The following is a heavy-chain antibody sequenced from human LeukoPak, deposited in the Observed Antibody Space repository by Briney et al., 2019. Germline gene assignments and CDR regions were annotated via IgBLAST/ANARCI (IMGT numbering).Heavy chain of an antibody. D-gene: IGHD3-3*01. CDR3: ARSVYYDFWSGSLDY. V-gene: IGHV3-7*01. Sequence: GGSLRLSCAASGFTFSNYWMSWVRQAPGEGLEWVANIKQDGSEKYYVDSVKGRFTISRDNAENSLYLQMNSLSNEDTAVYYCARSVYYDFWSGSLDYWGQGTLVTVSS. CDR2: IKQDGSEK. J-gene: IGHJ4*02. CDR1: GFTFSNYW.